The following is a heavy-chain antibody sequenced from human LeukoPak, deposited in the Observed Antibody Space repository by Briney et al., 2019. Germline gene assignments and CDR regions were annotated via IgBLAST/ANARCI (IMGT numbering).Heavy chain of an antibody. J-gene: IGHJ4*02. CDR2: INSDESIT. Sequence: PGGSLRLSCAVSGFTFSSSWMYWVRQAPGKGLVWVSRINSDESITTYADSVKGRFTISRDNAKNTLYLQMNSLRAEDTAVYYCARGLVPGFLDYWGQGTPVTVSS. D-gene: IGHD4-11*01. CDR3: ARGLVPGFLDY. CDR1: GFTFSSSW. V-gene: IGHV3-74*01.